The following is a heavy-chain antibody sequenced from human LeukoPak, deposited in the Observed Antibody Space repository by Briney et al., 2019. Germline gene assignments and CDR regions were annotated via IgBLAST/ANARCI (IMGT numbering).Heavy chain of an antibody. D-gene: IGHD6-19*01. CDR3: AKEINVYTSGWYWVD. V-gene: IGHV3-30*18. CDR1: GFTFSSYG. CDR2: ISFNGEVK. Sequence: PGGSLRLSCAASGFTFSSYGMHWVRQAPGKGLEWLGVISFNGEVKYYADSVKGRFTISRDNSENTLYLQMNSLKAEDTAVYYCAKEINVYTSGWYWVDWGQGTLVTVSS. J-gene: IGHJ4*02.